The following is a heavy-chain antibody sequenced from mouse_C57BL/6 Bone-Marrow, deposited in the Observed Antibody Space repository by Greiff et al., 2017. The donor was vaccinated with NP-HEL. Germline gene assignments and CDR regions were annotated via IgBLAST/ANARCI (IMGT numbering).Heavy chain of an antibody. D-gene: IGHD1-1*01. V-gene: IGHV1-78*01. CDR1: GYTFTDHT. CDR2: IYPRDGST. CDR3: AVKSRRLWYYYGSSYDWYFDV. Sequence: QVQLKESDAELVKPGASVKISCKVSGYTFTDHTIHWMKQRPEQGLEWIGYIYPRDGSTKYNEKFKGKATLTADKSSSPAYMQLNSLTSEDSAVYFCAVKSRRLWYYYGSSYDWYFDVWGTGTTVTVSS. J-gene: IGHJ1*03.